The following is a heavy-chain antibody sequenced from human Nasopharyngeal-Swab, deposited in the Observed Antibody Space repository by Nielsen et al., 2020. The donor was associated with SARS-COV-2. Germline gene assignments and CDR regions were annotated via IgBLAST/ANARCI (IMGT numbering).Heavy chain of an antibody. CDR2: INHSGST. J-gene: IGHJ3*02. CDR3: ATQGYDILTGYRRNAFDI. V-gene: IGHV4-34*01. Sequence: SETLSLTCAVYGGSFSGYYWSWIRQPPGKGLEWIGEINHSGSTNYNPSLKSRATISVDTSKNQFSLKLSSVTAADTAVYYCATQGYDILTGYRRNAFDIWGQGTMVTVSS. D-gene: IGHD3-9*01. CDR1: GGSFSGYY.